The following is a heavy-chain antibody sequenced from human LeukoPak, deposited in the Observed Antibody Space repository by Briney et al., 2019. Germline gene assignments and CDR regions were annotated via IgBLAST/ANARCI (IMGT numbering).Heavy chain of an antibody. CDR3: ATVLYSSGWFDP. J-gene: IGHJ5*02. D-gene: IGHD6-19*01. CDR2: IYHSGST. Sequence: SETLSLTCTVSGGSISTYYWNWIRQPPGKGLEWIGYIYHSGSTNYNPSLKSRVTISVDTSKKQFSLKLSSVTAADTAIYYCATVLYSSGWFDPWGQGTLVTVSS. CDR1: GGSISTYY. V-gene: IGHV4-59*01.